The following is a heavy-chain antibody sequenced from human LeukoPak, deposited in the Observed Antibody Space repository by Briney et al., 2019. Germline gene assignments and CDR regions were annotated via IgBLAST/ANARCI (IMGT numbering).Heavy chain of an antibody. CDR1: DGSISSGGYY. J-gene: IGHJ4*02. D-gene: IGHD6-6*01. CDR3: ARAEYSSSANFDY. Sequence: SQTLSLTCTVSDGSISSGGYYWSWIRQHPGKGLEWIGYIYYSGSTYYNPSLKSRVTISVDTSKNQFSLKLSSVTAADTAVYYCARAEYSSSANFDYWGQGTLVTVSS. CDR2: IYYSGST. V-gene: IGHV4-31*03.